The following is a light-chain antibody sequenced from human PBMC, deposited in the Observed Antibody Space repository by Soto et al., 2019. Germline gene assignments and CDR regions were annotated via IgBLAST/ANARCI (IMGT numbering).Light chain of an antibody. V-gene: IGKV3-11*01. CDR2: DAS. CDR1: QSVSSY. CDR3: QQRSSWPPKLT. Sequence: EIVLTQSPATLSLSLGERATLSCRASQSVSSYLAWYQQKPGQAPRLLIYDASNRATGIPARFSGSGSGTDFTLTISSLEPEDFAVYYCQQRSSWPPKLTFGGGTKVEIK. J-gene: IGKJ4*01.